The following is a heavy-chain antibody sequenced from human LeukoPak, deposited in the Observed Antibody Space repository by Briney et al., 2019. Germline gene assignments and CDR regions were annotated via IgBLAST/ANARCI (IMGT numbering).Heavy chain of an antibody. D-gene: IGHD6-13*01. V-gene: IGHV1-18*01. CDR3: ARDGSLAAAGDY. CDR2: ISAYNGNT. J-gene: IGHJ4*02. Sequence: WISAYNGNTNYAQKLQGRVTMTTDTSTSTAYMELRSLRSDDTAVYYCARDGSLAAAGDYWGQGTLVTVSS.